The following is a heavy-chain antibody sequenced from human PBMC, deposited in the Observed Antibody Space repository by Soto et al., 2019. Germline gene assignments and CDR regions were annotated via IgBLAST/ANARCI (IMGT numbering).Heavy chain of an antibody. CDR1: AGTCSSYS. CDR2: VIPIVDTT. V-gene: IGHV1-69*13. J-gene: IGHJ6*02. Sequence: AVKISCKASAGTCSSYSINWVRRAPVQGLEWRGGVIPIVDTTNYAQKFQGRVTITADESTRTAYMLLSSLRHEDTAVYYCANAVGDIVVGPAAKDLPYYYYGMDVWGQGTTVTVSS. D-gene: IGHD2-2*01. CDR3: ANAVGDIVVGPAAKDLPYYYYGMDV.